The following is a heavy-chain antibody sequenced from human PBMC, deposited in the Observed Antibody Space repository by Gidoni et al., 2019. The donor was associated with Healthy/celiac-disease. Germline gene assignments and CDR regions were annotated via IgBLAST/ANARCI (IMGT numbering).Heavy chain of an antibody. V-gene: IGHV3-9*01. CDR3: AKDIAAAASQNYFDY. CDR1: GFTFDDYA. Sequence: EVQLVESGGGLVQPGRSLRLSCAASGFTFDDYAMHWVRQAPGKGLEWVSGISWNSGSIGYADSVKGRFTISRDNAKNSLYLQMNSLRAEDTALYYCAKDIAAAASQNYFDYWGQGTLVTVSS. J-gene: IGHJ4*02. CDR2: ISWNSGSI. D-gene: IGHD6-13*01.